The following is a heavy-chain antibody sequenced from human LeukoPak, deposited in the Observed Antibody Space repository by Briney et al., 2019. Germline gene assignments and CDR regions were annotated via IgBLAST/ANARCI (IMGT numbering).Heavy chain of an antibody. CDR2: IYYSGST. D-gene: IGHD3-22*01. J-gene: IGHJ3*02. CDR3: VRDMGDSGYPDAFDI. CDR1: GGSISSHY. V-gene: IGHV4-59*11. Sequence: SETLSLTCTVSGGSISSHYWSWIRQPPGKGLEWIGYIYYSGSTNYNPSLKSRVTISVDTSKNQFSLKLSSVTAADTAVYYCVRDMGDSGYPDAFDIWGQGTMVTVSS.